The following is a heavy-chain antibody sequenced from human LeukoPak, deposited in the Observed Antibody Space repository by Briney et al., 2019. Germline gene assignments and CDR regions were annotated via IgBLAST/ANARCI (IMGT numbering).Heavy chain of an antibody. D-gene: IGHD4-17*01. J-gene: IGHJ4*02. V-gene: IGHV3-74*01. Sequence: GGSLRLSCAASGFTFTNYWMHWVRQAPGMGLVWVSRLPPDELGIIYADSVKGRFTVSRDNSKNTLHLQMNSLRAEDTAVYYCAKDPNDYGDYVQMEYFDYWGQGTLVTVSS. CDR1: GFTFTNYW. CDR3: AKDPNDYGDYVQMEYFDY. CDR2: LPPDELGI.